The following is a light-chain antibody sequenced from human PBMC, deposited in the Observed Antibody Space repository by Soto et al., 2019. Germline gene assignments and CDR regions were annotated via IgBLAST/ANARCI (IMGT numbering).Light chain of an antibody. CDR1: QDVRTW. Sequence: IQMTQSPSSVSASIGDGVTLTCRASQDVRTWLAWYQQKPGRAPKLLIHAASRLQSGVPSRFRGSGSGTDFTLTISNLQHDDLGTYYCQQVNDIPLTFGPGTKVDIK. CDR3: QQVNDIPLT. CDR2: AAS. J-gene: IGKJ3*01. V-gene: IGKV1-12*01.